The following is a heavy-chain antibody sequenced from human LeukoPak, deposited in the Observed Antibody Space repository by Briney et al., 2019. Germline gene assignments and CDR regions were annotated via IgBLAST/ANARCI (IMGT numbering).Heavy chain of an antibody. J-gene: IGHJ4*02. CDR2: ISYDGNSQ. V-gene: IGHV3-30-3*01. CDR3: ARAGDYGSGSFRWRHFDY. Sequence: PGGSLRLSCDASGFTFRNYAFHWVRQAPGKGLEWVALISYDGNSQYYADSVKGRFTISRDNSKNTLYLQMNSLRTEDTAVYYCARAGDYGSGSFRWRHFDYWGQGTLVTVFS. CDR1: GFTFRNYA. D-gene: IGHD3-10*01.